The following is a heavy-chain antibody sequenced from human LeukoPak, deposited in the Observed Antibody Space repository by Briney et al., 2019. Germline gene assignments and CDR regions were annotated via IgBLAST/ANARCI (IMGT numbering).Heavy chain of an antibody. J-gene: IGHJ4*02. Sequence: PAEPVSLTCTVSGDSIRNSDSYWTRIRQSAGKGLEWNVYIYYSGSTNYNPSLKRRVSISKDTSKNQFSLKQNSVTAADTAVYYCARGTYSGTQGCFDYWGEGTLVTVSS. CDR1: GDSIRNSDSY. CDR3: ARGTYSGTQGCFDY. D-gene: IGHD1-26*01. V-gene: IGHV4-30-4*01. CDR2: IYYSGST.